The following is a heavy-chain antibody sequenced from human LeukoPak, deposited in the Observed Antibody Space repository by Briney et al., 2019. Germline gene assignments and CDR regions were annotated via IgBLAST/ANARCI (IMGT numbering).Heavy chain of an antibody. CDR1: GFTFDDYA. V-gene: IGHV3-9*01. CDR3: AKDGASYYYGIDV. Sequence: PGGSLRLSCAASGFTFDDYAMHWVRQAPGKGLEWVSGISWNSGSIGYADSVKGRFTISRDNAKNSLYLQMNSLRAEDTALYYCAKDGASYYYGIDVWGQGTTVTVSS. J-gene: IGHJ6*02. CDR2: ISWNSGSI.